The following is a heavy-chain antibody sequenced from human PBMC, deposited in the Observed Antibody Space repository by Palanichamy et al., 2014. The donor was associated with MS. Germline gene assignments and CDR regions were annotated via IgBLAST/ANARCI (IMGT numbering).Heavy chain of an antibody. J-gene: IGHJ4*02. Sequence: KGRFTISRDNSKNTLYLQMNSLRAEDTAVYYCTRDIRSSYFDFWGQGNMVTVSS. V-gene: IGHV3-30*07. CDR3: TRDIRSSYFDF. D-gene: IGHD1-26*01.